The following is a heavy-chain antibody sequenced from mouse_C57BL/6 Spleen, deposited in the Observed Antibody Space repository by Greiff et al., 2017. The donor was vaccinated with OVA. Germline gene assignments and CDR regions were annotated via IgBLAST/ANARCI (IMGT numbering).Heavy chain of an antibody. D-gene: IGHD1-2*01. CDR3: ASAEWFAY. CDR1: GFYINDDY. CDR2: IDPDNGDT. J-gene: IGHJ3*01. V-gene: IGHV14-4*01. Sequence: EVQLQESGPELVRPGASVKLSCTASGFYINDDYMHWVKQRPEQGLEWIGWIDPDNGDTAYAPKFQGKATITADTSSNTAYLQLSSLTSEDTAVYYCASAEWFAYWGQGTLVTVSA.